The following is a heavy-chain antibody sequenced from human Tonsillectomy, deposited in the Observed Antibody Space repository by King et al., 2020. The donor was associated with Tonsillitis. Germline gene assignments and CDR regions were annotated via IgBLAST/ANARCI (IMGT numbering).Heavy chain of an antibody. V-gene: IGHV3-23*04. CDR3: AKVSRD. CDR1: GFTFSNSA. Sequence: VQLVESGGDLVQPGGSLILSCAASGFTFSNSAMTWVRQAPGKGLEWVSTISASGDHTKYAESVKGRFIISRDNSQNTLFLQMNSLRVEDTAVYYCAKVSRDWGQGILVTVSS. J-gene: IGHJ1*01. CDR2: ISASGDHT. D-gene: IGHD2-2*01.